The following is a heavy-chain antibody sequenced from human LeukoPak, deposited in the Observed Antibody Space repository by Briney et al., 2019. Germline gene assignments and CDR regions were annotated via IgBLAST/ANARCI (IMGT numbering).Heavy chain of an antibody. CDR2: ISVYNGNT. J-gene: IGHJ3*02. V-gene: IGHV1-18*01. Sequence: ASVKVSCKASGYTFTSYGISWVRQAPGQGLEWMGWISVYNGNTNYAQKLQGRVTMTTDTSTSTAYMELRSLRSDDTAVYYCASPYCSGGTCYAHDSFDIWGQGTMVTVSS. CDR1: GYTFTSYG. D-gene: IGHD2-15*01. CDR3: ASPYCSGGTCYAHDSFDI.